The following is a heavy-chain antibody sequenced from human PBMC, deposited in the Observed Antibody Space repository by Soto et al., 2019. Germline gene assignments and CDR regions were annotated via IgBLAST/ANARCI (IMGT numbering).Heavy chain of an antibody. V-gene: IGHV3-66*01. CDR1: GFTVSSKY. CDR2: IQSGGTT. Sequence: PGGSLRLSCAASGFTVSSKYMTWVRQAPGKGLEWVSLIQSGGTTYYADSVKGRFTISRDTSENTLHLQMNSLRADDTAVYYCARGCPRRYCSSTSCYSHYYMDVWGKGTTVTVSS. J-gene: IGHJ6*03. D-gene: IGHD2-2*01. CDR3: ARGCPRRYCSSTSCYSHYYMDV.